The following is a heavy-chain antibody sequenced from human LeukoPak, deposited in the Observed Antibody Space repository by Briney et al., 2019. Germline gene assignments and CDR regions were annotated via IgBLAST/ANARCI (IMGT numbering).Heavy chain of an antibody. Sequence: SVKVSCKASGGTFSSYAISWVRQAPGQGLEWMGRIIPILGIANYAQKFQGRVTITADKSTSTAYMELSSLRSEDTAVYYCARVRRGGDHREPDYWCQGTLVTVSS. CDR2: IIPILGIA. D-gene: IGHD2-21*02. CDR3: ARVRRGGDHREPDY. J-gene: IGHJ4*02. V-gene: IGHV1-69*04. CDR1: GGTFSSYA.